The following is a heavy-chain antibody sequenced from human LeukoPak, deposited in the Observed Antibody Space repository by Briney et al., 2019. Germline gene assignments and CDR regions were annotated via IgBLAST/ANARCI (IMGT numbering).Heavy chain of an antibody. V-gene: IGHV4-34*01. CDR3: ARVAYYYGSGSSYVLDV. D-gene: IGHD3-10*01. CDR1: DGSFSGYY. Sequence: PSETLSLTCTVYDGSFSGYYWSWIRQPPGKGLEWIGEVNHSGHTNYKASLKSRVTMSVDTSRNQFSMTLSSVTAADTAMYYCARVAYYYGSGSSYVLDVWGQGTMVIVSS. CDR2: VNHSGHT. J-gene: IGHJ3*01.